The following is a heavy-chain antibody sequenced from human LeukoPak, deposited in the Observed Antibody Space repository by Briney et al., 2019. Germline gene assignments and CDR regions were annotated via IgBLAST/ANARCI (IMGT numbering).Heavy chain of an antibody. Sequence: PGASVKVACKASGYTFTSYDFNWVRQATGQGLEWMGWMNPNSVNTGYAQKFQGGFTLTRTTSRSPAYTELTSRRGEDTAVYYCARDPTIAARDYWGQGTLVTVSS. CDR3: ARDPTIAARDY. CDR2: MNPNSVNT. CDR1: GYTFTSYD. D-gene: IGHD6-6*01. V-gene: IGHV1-8*01. J-gene: IGHJ4*02.